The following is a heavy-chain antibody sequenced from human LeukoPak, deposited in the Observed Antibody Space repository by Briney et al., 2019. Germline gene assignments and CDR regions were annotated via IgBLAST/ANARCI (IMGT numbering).Heavy chain of an antibody. CDR2: IYYSGST. CDR3: ARASGWFHNWNYY. Sequence: PSETLSLTCTVSGGSISSSSYYWGWIRQPPGKGLEWIGSIYYSGSTYYNPSLKSRVTISVDTSKNQFSLKLSSVTAADTAVYYCARASGWFHNWNYYWGQGTLVTVSS. D-gene: IGHD1-20*01. CDR1: GGSISSSSYY. J-gene: IGHJ4*02. V-gene: IGHV4-39*07.